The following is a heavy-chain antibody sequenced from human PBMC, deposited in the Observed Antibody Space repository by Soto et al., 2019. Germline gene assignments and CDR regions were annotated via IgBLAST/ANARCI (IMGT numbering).Heavy chain of an antibody. Sequence: GGSLRLSCAASGFTFSRHSMSWVRQAPGRGLEWVSYISSGSGTIYYADSVKGRFTVSRDNAKNSLYLQMNSLRDEDTAVYYCARELITGTTYYSYGMDVWGQGTTVTVSS. CDR1: GFTFSRHS. CDR3: ARELITGTTYYSYGMDV. J-gene: IGHJ6*02. V-gene: IGHV3-48*02. D-gene: IGHD1-7*01. CDR2: ISSGSGTI.